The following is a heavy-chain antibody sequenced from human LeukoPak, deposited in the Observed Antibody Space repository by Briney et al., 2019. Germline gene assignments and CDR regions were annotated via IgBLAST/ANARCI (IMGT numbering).Heavy chain of an antibody. J-gene: IGHJ4*02. D-gene: IGHD5-18*01. V-gene: IGHV3-23*01. Sequence: GGSLRLSCAASGFTFSSYSMNWVRQAPGKGLEWVSVINESGDTPYYADSVKGRFTTSRDNSKNTLFLQMNSLRADDTAVYYCAREKEVGYGETNGYWGQGTLVTVSS. CDR3: AREKEVGYGETNGY. CDR2: INESGDTP. CDR1: GFTFSSYS.